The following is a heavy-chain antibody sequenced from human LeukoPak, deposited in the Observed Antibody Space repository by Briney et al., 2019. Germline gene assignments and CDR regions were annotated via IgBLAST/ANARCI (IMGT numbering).Heavy chain of an antibody. CDR3: AKDSGSYYSY. CDR2: IRDDGGNK. J-gene: IGHJ4*02. CDR1: GFTFCSYG. V-gene: IGHV3-30*02. Sequence: GGSLRLSCAASGFTFCSYGMHWVRQAPGKGLKWVAFIRDDGGNKYYADSVKGRFTISRDNSKNTLYLQMYSLRAEDTAVYYCAKDSGSYYSYWGQGTLVTVSS. D-gene: IGHD3-10*01.